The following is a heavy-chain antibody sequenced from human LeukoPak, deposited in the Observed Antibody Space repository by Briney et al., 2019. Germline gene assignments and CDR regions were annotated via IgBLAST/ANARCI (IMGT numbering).Heavy chain of an antibody. V-gene: IGHV3-23*01. CDR2: ISGSGGST. CDR1: GFTFSSYA. D-gene: IGHD2-2*01. CDR3: AKRYCSSTSCYYDY. Sequence: PGGFLRLSCAASGFTFSSYAMGWVRQAPGKGLEWVSAISGSGGSTYYADSVKGRFAISRDNSKNTLYLQMNSLRAEDTAVYYCAKRYCSSTSCYYDYWGQGTLVTVSS. J-gene: IGHJ4*02.